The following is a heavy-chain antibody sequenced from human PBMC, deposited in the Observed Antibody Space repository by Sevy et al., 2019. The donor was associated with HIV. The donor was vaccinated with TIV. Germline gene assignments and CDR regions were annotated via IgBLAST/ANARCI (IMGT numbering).Heavy chain of an antibody. CDR2: IHADGSS. J-gene: IGHJ6*02. CDR1: GFNVNDNY. V-gene: IGHV3-53*01. CDR3: ARDRRFCGNECYLYYYYGMDV. D-gene: IGHD3-16*02. Sequence: GGSLRLSCAASGFNVNDNYMTWVRQAPGKGLEWVSIIHADGSSYYADSVKGRFTMSRDDSKNIVNLQMNSLRPDDTAVYYCARDRRFCGNECYLYYYYGMDVWGQGTAVTVSS.